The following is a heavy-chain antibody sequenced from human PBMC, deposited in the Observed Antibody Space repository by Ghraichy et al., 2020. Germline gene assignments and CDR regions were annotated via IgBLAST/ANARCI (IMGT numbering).Heavy chain of an antibody. CDR2: IRFDGSHQ. J-gene: IGHJ3*01. Sequence: GGSLRLSCAASGFTFSAYGMHWVRQAPGKGLEWVTFIRFDGSHQNYADSVKRRFTLSRDNSKNMLYLQMNSLRPEDSAVYYCAKDLGDSNSWSGDAFDFWGQGTMVSVSS. CDR1: GFTFSAYG. CDR3: AKDLGDSNSWSGDAFDF. D-gene: IGHD6-13*01. V-gene: IGHV3-30*02.